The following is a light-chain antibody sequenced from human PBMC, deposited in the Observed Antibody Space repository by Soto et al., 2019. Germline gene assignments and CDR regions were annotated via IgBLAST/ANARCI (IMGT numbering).Light chain of an antibody. J-gene: IGKJ2*03. CDR3: QQYYSSPYS. Sequence: DIVMTQFPDSLAVSLGERATINCKSSQNILHSSNKKTYLAWYQQKPGQPPKKLIYWASTRESGVPDRFSGSGSGTDFTLTISSLQAEDVAVYYCQQYYSSPYSFGQGTKLEIK. CDR1: QNILHSSNKKTY. CDR2: WAS. V-gene: IGKV4-1*01.